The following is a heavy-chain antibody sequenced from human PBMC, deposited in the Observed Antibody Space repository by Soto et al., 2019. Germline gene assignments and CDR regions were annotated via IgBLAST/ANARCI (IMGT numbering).Heavy chain of an antibody. CDR3: ARGDNLKGLNAFDI. CDR2: INAGGIT. Sequence: EVQLLESGGGLVQPGGSLRLSCAASGFSLSTYAMRWVRQAPGKGLEWVSAINAGGITYYADSVKGRFTISRDSSRNTLSLQLNTLRAEDTAIYYCARGDNLKGLNAFDIWGQGTLVTVSS. CDR1: GFSLSTYA. D-gene: IGHD3-9*01. J-gene: IGHJ3*02. V-gene: IGHV3-23*01.